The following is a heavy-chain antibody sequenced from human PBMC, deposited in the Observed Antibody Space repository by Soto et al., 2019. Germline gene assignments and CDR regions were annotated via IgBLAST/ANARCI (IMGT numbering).Heavy chain of an antibody. D-gene: IGHD1-26*01. J-gene: IGHJ1*01. CDR2: IYLDDSK. CDR3: AHAYGGRSLY. CDR1: GFSLTTDRVG. V-gene: IGHV2-5*02. Sequence: QITLKESGPTLVKPTQTLTLTCTFSGFSLTTDRVGVCWIRQPPGEALEWLAVIYLDDSKTYRPSLESRLTITKDTSKLQVALTMTNMDSLDTVTYYCAHAYGGRSLYWGQGTLVTVSS.